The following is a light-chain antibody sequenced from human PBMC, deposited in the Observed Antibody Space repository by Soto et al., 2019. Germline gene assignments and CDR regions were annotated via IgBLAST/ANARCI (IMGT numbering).Light chain of an antibody. Sequence: DIQMTQSPSSVSASVGDRVTITCRASQGITSWLAWYQQKPGQAPNLLIYGASRLQSGVPSRFSGSGSGTVFTLSISCLQPEDFATYYCHQANSFPLTFGGGTKVEI. CDR1: QGITSW. CDR2: GAS. J-gene: IGKJ4*01. CDR3: HQANSFPLT. V-gene: IGKV1-12*01.